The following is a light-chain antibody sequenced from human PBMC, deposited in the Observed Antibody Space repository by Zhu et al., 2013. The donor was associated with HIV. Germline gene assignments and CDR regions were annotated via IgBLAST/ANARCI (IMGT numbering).Light chain of an antibody. Sequence: EIVMTQSPATLSVSPGERATLSCRASQSVSRSLLAWYQQKPGQAPRLLIYGASSRATGIPDRFSGSGSGTDFTLTVNRLEPEDFAVYYCQQYGRSRAFGQGTKVEIK. V-gene: IGKV3-20*01. CDR1: QSVSRSL. J-gene: IGKJ1*01. CDR3: QQYGRSRA. CDR2: GAS.